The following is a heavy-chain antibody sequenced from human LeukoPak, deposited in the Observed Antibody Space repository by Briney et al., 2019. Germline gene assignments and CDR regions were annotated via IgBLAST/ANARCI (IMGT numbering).Heavy chain of an antibody. CDR1: GFTFSIYW. Sequence: GGSLRLSCAASGFTFSIYWMSWVRQAPGKGLEWVANIKQDGSEKYYVDSVKGRFTISGDNAKNSLYLQMNSLRAEDTAVYYCARVDAYYYGSGSYWLGYYYYGMDVWGQGTTVTVSS. V-gene: IGHV3-7*01. J-gene: IGHJ6*02. CDR3: ARVDAYYYGSGSYWLGYYYYGMDV. CDR2: IKQDGSEK. D-gene: IGHD3-10*01.